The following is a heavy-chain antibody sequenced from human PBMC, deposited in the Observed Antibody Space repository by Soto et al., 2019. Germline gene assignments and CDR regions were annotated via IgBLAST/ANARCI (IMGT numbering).Heavy chain of an antibody. Sequence: PSETLSLTCTVSGGSISSYYWSWIRQPPGKGLEWIGYIYYSGSTNYNPSFKGRFTISVDTSKNQFSLKLSSVTAADTAVYYCARLQYNFDYWGQGTLVTVS. CDR2: IYYSGST. CDR1: GGSISSYY. CDR3: ARLQYNFDY. J-gene: IGHJ4*02. D-gene: IGHD1-1*01. V-gene: IGHV4-59*08.